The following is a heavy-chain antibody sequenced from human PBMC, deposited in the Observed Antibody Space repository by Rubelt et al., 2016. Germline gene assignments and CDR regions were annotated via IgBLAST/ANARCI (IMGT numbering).Heavy chain of an antibody. CDR3: ARDPLPVRGVIMTPTH. CDR2: ISAYNSNK. Sequence: QVQLVQSGAEVKKPGASVKVSCKASGYTFTSYGISWVRQAPGQGLEWMGWISAYNSNKNYAQKLQGRVTMTTDTSTSTASMERRSLRSDDTAVYYCARDPLPVRGVIMTPTHWGQGTLVTVSS. V-gene: IGHV1-18*01. CDR1: GYTFTSYG. D-gene: IGHD3-10*01. J-gene: IGHJ4*02.